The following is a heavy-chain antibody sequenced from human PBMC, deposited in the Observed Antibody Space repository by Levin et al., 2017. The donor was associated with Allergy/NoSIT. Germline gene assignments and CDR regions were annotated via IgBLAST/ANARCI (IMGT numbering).Heavy chain of an antibody. D-gene: IGHD3-10*01. CDR1: GYTFTGYY. J-gene: IGHJ4*02. CDR3: ARDNYGSGSYTPGFDY. Sequence: AASVKVSCKASGYTFTGYYMHWVRQAPGQGLEWMGWINPNSGGTNYAQKFQGRVTMTRDTSISTAYMELSRLRSDDTAVYYCARDNYGSGSYTPGFDYWGQGTLVTVSS. V-gene: IGHV1-2*02. CDR2: INPNSGGT.